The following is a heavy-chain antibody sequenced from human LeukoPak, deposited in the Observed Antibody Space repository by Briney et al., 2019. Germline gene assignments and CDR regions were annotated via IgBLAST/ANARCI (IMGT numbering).Heavy chain of an antibody. J-gene: IGHJ3*02. Sequence: GGSLRLSCAASGFTVSSNYMSWVRQAPGKGLEWVSVIYSGGSTYYADSVKGRFTISRDNSKNTLYLQMNSLRAEDTAVYYCARDGPVGEWLFQGLFFDIWGQGTMVTVSS. CDR1: GFTVSSNY. D-gene: IGHD3-3*01. V-gene: IGHV3-53*01. CDR3: ARDGPVGEWLFQGLFFDI. CDR2: IYSGGST.